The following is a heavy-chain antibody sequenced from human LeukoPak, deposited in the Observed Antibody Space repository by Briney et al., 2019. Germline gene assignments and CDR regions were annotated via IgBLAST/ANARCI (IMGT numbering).Heavy chain of an antibody. Sequence: SVKVSCKASGGTFSSYAISWVRQAPGQGLEWMGGIIPILGTANYAQKFQGRVTITADGSTSTAYMELSSLRSEDTAVYYCARVGAYGSGSYALKDYYYYYMDVWGKGTTVTISS. CDR2: IIPILGTA. CDR1: GGTFSSYA. J-gene: IGHJ6*03. D-gene: IGHD3-10*01. V-gene: IGHV1-69*01. CDR3: ARVGAYGSGSYALKDYYYYYMDV.